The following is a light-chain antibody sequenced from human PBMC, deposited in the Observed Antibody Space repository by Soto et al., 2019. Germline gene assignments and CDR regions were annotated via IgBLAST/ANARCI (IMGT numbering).Light chain of an antibody. V-gene: IGKV3-20*01. Sequence: DIVLTQSPAPLSLSPGERATLSCWSSQSISSNYLAWYQQKPGQPPRLIISGSSIRATGIPKRFIGSSSGTNCTITISSLEPEDVAVFYCQQYGSSPFTLGPGTKVDIK. CDR1: QSISSNY. J-gene: IGKJ3*01. CDR3: QQYGSSPFT. CDR2: GSS.